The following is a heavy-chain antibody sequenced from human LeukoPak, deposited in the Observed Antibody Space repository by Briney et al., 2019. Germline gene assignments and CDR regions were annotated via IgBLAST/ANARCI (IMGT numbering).Heavy chain of an antibody. CDR2: ITSSSSYI. J-gene: IGHJ4*02. Sequence: GGSLRLSCAASGFTFSSYWMSWVRQAPGKGLEWVSSITSSSSYIYYADSVKGRFAISGDNAKKSLYLQMNSLRAEDTAVYYCARHRTASDYWGQGTLVTVSS. V-gene: IGHV3-21*01. D-gene: IGHD3-16*02. CDR3: ARHRTASDY. CDR1: GFTFSSYW.